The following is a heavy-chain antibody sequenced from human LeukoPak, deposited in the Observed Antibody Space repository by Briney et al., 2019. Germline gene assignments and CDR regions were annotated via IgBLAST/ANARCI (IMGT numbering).Heavy chain of an antibody. D-gene: IGHD1-26*01. CDR1: GVTLSTYA. CDR2: ISSSGSGDNT. Sequence: GGSLRLSCAASGVTLSTYAMSWARQAPGKGLEWASGISSSGSGDNTYYADSVKGRFTISRDSSKNTLFLHMNTLGAEDTAIYYCAKDRTVGASYWYFDLWGRGTLVTVSS. V-gene: IGHV3-23*01. CDR3: AKDRTVGASYWYFDL. J-gene: IGHJ2*01.